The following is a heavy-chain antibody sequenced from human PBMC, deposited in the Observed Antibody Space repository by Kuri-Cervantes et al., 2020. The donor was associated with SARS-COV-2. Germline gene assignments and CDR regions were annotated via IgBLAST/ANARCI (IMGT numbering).Heavy chain of an antibody. V-gene: IGHV4-34*01. CDR1: GGSFSGYY. D-gene: IGHD6-13*01. CDR3: ARYSGSWSFDY. CDR2: INHSGST. Sequence: TLSLTCAVYGGSFSGYYWSWIRQPPGKGLEWIGEINHSGSTNYNPSLKSRVTVSVDTSKNQFSLKLSSVTAADTAVYYCARYSGSWSFDYWGQGTLVTVSS. J-gene: IGHJ4*02.